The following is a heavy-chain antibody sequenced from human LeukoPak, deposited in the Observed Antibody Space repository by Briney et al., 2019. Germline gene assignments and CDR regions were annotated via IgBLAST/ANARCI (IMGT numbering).Heavy chain of an antibody. Sequence: GGSLRLSCAASGFTFSSYSMNWVRQAPGKGLEWVAVISYDGSNKYYADSVKGRFTISRDNSKNTLYLQMNSLRAEDTAVYYCASGPSSTRYWGQGTLVTVSS. V-gene: IGHV3-30*03. J-gene: IGHJ4*02. CDR2: ISYDGSNK. CDR3: ASGPSSTRY. CDR1: GFTFSSYS. D-gene: IGHD2-2*01.